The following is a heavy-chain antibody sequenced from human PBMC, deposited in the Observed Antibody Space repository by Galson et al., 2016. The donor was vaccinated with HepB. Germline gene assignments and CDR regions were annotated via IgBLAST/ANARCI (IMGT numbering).Heavy chain of an antibody. V-gene: IGHV3-23*01. Sequence: SLRLSCAASGFTFSNYAMTWVRQAPGKGLEWISAIGGSGSTTYYADSVEGRFTISRDNSKNTLYLQMNSLRAEDTAIYYCARHRQLRYFDWLTQGYYFAFWGQGTLVTVSS. CDR3: ARHRQLRYFDWLTQGYYFAF. D-gene: IGHD3-9*01. CDR2: IGGSGSTT. CDR1: GFTFSNYA. J-gene: IGHJ4*02.